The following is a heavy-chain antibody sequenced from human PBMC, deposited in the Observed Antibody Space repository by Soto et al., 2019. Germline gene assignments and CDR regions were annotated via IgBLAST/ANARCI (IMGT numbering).Heavy chain of an antibody. J-gene: IGHJ4*02. D-gene: IGHD6-13*01. Sequence: ASVKVSCKASGYTFTSYGISWVRQAPGQGLEWMGIINPSGGSTSYAQKFQGRVTMTRDTSTSTVYMELSSLRSEDTAVYYCAREQQLVLSPHFDYWGQGTLVTVSS. CDR3: AREQQLVLSPHFDY. CDR2: INPSGGST. V-gene: IGHV1-46*03. CDR1: GYTFTSYG.